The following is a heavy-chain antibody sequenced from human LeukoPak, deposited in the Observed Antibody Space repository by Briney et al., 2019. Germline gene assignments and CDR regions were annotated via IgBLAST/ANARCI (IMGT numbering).Heavy chain of an antibody. CDR3: VKAGTTGIHHWFDP. V-gene: IGHV4-38-2*01. CDR2: IYHSGGS. CDR1: GYSISNDYY. J-gene: IGHJ5*02. Sequence: PSETLSLTCVVSGYSISNDYYWGWIRPPPGKGLEWIGNIYHSGGSYYNPSLKSRVTILVDTSKNQFSLKLSSVTAADTAVYYCVKAGTTGIHHWFDPWGQGNLVTVSS. D-gene: IGHD1-1*01.